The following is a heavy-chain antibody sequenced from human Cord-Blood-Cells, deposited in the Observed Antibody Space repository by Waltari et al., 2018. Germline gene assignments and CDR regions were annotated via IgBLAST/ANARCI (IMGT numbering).Heavy chain of an antibody. CDR1: GGSIRSSSYY. D-gene: IGHD5-12*01. CDR2: IYYSGST. J-gene: IGHJ4*02. CDR3: ARLGHRDGYNY. Sequence: QLQLQESGPGLVKPSETLSLTCTVSGGSIRSSSYYWGWIRQPPGKGLEWSGSIYYSGSTYYNPSLKSRVTISVDTSKNQFSLKLSSVTAADTAVYYCARLGHRDGYNYWGQGTLVTVSS. V-gene: IGHV4-39*01.